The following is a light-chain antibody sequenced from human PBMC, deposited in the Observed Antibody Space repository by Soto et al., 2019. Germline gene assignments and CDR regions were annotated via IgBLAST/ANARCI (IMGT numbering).Light chain of an antibody. CDR3: QQYHNWPPQYT. CDR2: GAS. CDR1: QTISSN. V-gene: IGKV3-15*01. Sequence: EIVMTQSPATLSVSPGERATLSCRASQTISSNLAWYQQKPGQSPRLLIHGASTRATGVPATFSGSGYGTDFTLTISSLQSEDFAVCYCQQYHNWPPQYTFGQGTKLQIK. J-gene: IGKJ2*01.